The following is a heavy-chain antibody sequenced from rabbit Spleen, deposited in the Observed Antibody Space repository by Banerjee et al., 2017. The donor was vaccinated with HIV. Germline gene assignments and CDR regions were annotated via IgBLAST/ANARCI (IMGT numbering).Heavy chain of an antibody. D-gene: IGHD4-1*01. Sequence: QDQLEESGGDLVKPEGSLTLTCTASGFTFSNYWMYWVRQAPGKGLEWIACIDTGSGSTYYASWAKGRFTISKTSSTTVTLQMTSLTAADTATYFCAREIVYTCGWDLWGQGTLVTVS. J-gene: IGHJ3*01. CDR3: AREIVYTCGWDL. CDR2: IDTGSGST. CDR1: GFTFSNYW. V-gene: IGHV1S45*01.